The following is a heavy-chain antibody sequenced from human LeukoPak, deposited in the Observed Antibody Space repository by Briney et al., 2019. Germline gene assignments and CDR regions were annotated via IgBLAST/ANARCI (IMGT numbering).Heavy chain of an antibody. CDR3: ARALGYYYDSSGPRDIYYFDY. J-gene: IGHJ4*02. CDR2: ISSSGSTI. CDR1: GFTFSSYE. D-gene: IGHD3-22*01. Sequence: PGGSLRLPCAASGFTFSSYEMNWVRQAPGKGLEWVSYISSSGSTIYYADSVKGRFTISRDNAKNSLYLQMNSLRAEDTAVYYCARALGYYYDSSGPRDIYYFDYWGQGTLVTVSS. V-gene: IGHV3-48*03.